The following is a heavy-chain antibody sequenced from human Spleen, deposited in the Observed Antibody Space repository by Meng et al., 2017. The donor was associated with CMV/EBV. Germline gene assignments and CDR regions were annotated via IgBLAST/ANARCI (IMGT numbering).Heavy chain of an antibody. CDR3: ARGSKSVLGYCANTNCPVDY. V-gene: IGHV3-66*02. J-gene: IGHJ4*02. CDR1: GFTVETNY. Sequence: GESLKISCAASGFTVETNYMSWVRQAPGKGLEWVSDIYSAGNTYYADSVKGRFIISRDDSKNTLNLQMNSLRVEDTAMYYCARGSKSVLGYCANTNCPVDYWGRGTLVTVSS. CDR2: IYSAGNT. D-gene: IGHD2-8*01.